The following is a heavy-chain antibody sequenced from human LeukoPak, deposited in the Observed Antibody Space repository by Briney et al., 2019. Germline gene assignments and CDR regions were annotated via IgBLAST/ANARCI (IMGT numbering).Heavy chain of an antibody. CDR1: GGSISSGDYY. Sequence: SETLSLTCTVSGGSISSGDYYWSWIRQPPGKGLEWIGYIHYSGSTHYNPSLKSRVTISVDTSKNQFSLKLSSVTAADTAVYYCAREGDSGSFAIWGQGTMVTVSS. CDR3: AREGDSGSFAI. CDR2: IHYSGST. J-gene: IGHJ3*02. D-gene: IGHD1-26*01. V-gene: IGHV4-30-4*01.